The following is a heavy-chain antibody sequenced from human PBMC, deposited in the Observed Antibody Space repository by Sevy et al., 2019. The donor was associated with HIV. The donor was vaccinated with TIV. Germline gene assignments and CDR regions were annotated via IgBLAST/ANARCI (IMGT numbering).Heavy chain of an antibody. D-gene: IGHD2-8*01. CDR2: IYYSGSI. J-gene: IGHJ4*02. CDR3: ARWYCSNNVCSHLDF. CDR1: GGSINYYY. V-gene: IGHV4-59*01. Sequence: SETLSLTCTVSGGSINYYYWSWIRQPPGKGLEWIGYIYYSGSINYSPSLKSRVTMSVDTSKNQFSLKLTSVTAADTAIYYCARWYCSNNVCSHLDFWGQGTLVTVSS.